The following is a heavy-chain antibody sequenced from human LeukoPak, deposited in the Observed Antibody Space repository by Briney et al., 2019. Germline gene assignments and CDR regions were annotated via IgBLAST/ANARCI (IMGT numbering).Heavy chain of an antibody. CDR3: ARDGYCSGGSCYGYAFDI. CDR2: IWYDGSNK. Sequence: GGALRLSCAASGFTFSSYGIHWVRRAPGKGLEWVAVIWYDGSNKYYADSVKGRFTISRDNSKNTLYLQMNSLRAEDTAVYYCARDGYCSGGSCYGYAFDIWGQGTMVTVSS. J-gene: IGHJ3*02. CDR1: GFTFSSYG. D-gene: IGHD2-15*01. V-gene: IGHV3-33*01.